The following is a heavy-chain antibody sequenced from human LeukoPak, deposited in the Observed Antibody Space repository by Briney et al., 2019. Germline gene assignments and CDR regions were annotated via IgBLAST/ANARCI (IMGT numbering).Heavy chain of an antibody. Sequence: PSQTLSLTCTVSGGSISSGDYYWSWIRQPPGKGLEWIGYIYHSGNTYYNPSLKSRLTISVDTPRNQFSLKLRSVTAADTAVYYCARGGTRITIVGVVVNDFDYWGQGTLVTVSS. CDR3: ARGGTRITIVGVVVNDFDY. CDR2: IYHSGNT. J-gene: IGHJ4*02. V-gene: IGHV4-30-4*08. D-gene: IGHD3-3*01. CDR1: GGSISSGDYY.